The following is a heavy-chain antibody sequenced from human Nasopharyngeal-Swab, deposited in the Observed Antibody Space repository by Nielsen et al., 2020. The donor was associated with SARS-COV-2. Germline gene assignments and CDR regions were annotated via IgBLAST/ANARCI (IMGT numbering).Heavy chain of an antibody. CDR3: ARGSGAGNFDWFFGY. J-gene: IGHJ4*02. CDR1: GGTFSSYA. V-gene: IGHV1-69*06. Sequence: SVKVSCKASGGTFSSYAISWVRQAPGQGLEWMGGIIPIFGTANYAQKFQGRVTITADKFTSTAYMELSSLRSEDTAVYYCARGSGAGNFDWFFGYWGQGTLVTVSS. D-gene: IGHD3-9*01. CDR2: IIPIFGTA.